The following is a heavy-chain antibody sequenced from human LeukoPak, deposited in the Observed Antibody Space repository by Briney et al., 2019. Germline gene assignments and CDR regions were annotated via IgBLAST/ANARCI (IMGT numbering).Heavy chain of an antibody. CDR2: ISGSGGST. V-gene: IGHV3-23*01. CDR1: GFTFSSYE. CDR3: ARGGYYGSGSYYPFKYFDY. D-gene: IGHD3-10*01. Sequence: GGSLRLSCAASGFTFSSYEMNWVRQAPGRGLEWVSGISGSGGSTYYADSVKGRFTISRDNSKNTLYLQMNSLRAEDTAVYYCARGGYYGSGSYYPFKYFDYWGQGTLVTVSS. J-gene: IGHJ4*02.